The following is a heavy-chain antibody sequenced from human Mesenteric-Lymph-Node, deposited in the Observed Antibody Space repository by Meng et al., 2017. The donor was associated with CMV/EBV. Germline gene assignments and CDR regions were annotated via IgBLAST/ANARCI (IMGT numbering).Heavy chain of an antibody. J-gene: IGHJ4*02. CDR2: INIVEDKT. CDR3: ARTNNWGFDY. V-gene: IGHV1-3*04. CDR1: GYTFSSYA. D-gene: IGHD3-16*01. Sequence: QVQLVQSGAEVKKPGASVKVSCKASGYTFSSYAMHWVRQAPGQRLEWMGWINIVEDKTKTSQNFQGRVTLTRDTSANTAYMELSSLRSDDTAVYYCARTNNWGFDYWGQGTLVIVSS.